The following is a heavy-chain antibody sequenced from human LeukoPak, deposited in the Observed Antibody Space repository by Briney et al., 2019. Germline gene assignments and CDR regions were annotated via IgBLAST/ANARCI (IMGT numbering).Heavy chain of an antibody. CDR1: GGSISSGSYY. D-gene: IGHD3-3*01. Sequence: SETLSLTCTVSGGSISSGSYYWSWIRQPAGKGLEWIGRIYTSGSTNYNPSLKSRVTISVDTSKNQFSLKLSSVTAADTAVYYCARARYDFWSGYYTYWGQGTLVTVSS. V-gene: IGHV4-61*02. CDR2: IYTSGST. J-gene: IGHJ4*02. CDR3: ARARYDFWSGYYTY.